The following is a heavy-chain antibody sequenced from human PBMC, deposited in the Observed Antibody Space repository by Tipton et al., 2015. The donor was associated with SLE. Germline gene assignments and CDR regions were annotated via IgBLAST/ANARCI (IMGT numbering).Heavy chain of an antibody. Sequence: SLRLSCVASGFSLRSDVVSWVRQAPGKGLEWVAGIYGDGTTYYADSVKGRFGISADFSKNTLYLQMSSLRAEDSAVYYCARGRRRDYYYYYYMDVWGKGTTVTVSS. V-gene: IGHV3-23*03. CDR2: IYGDGTT. CDR1: GFSLRSDV. CDR3: ARGRRRDYYYYYYMDV. J-gene: IGHJ6*03.